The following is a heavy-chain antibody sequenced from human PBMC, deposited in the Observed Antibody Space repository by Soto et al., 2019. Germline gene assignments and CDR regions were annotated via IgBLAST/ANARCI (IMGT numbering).Heavy chain of an antibody. D-gene: IGHD4-17*01. CDR3: AKESTVTTDFDY. CDR2: ISGSGGST. V-gene: IGHV3-23*01. J-gene: IGHJ4*02. CDR1: GFTFSSYA. Sequence: EVQLLESGGGLVQPGGSLRLSCAASGFTFSSYAMSWVRQAPGKGLEWVSTISGSGGSTYYADSVKGRFTISRDNSKNTLYLQMNSRRAEDPAVYYCAKESTVTTDFDYWGQGTLVTVSS.